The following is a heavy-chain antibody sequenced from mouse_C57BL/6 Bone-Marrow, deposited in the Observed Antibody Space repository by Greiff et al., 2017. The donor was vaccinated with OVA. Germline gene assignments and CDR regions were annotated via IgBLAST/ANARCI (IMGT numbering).Heavy chain of an antibody. CDR2: INPNNGGT. J-gene: IGHJ2*01. CDR3: ARPSYYYGSSPYYFDY. Sequence: DVQLQQSGPELVKPGASVKIPCKASGYTFTDYNMDWVKQSHGKSLEWIGDINPNNGGTIYNQKFKGKATLTVDKSSSTAYMELRSLTSEDTAVYYCARPSYYYGSSPYYFDYWGQGTTLTVSS. V-gene: IGHV1-18*01. CDR1: GYTFTDYN. D-gene: IGHD1-1*01.